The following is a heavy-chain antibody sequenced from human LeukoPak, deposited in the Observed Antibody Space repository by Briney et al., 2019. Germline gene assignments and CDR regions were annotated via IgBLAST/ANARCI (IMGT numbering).Heavy chain of an antibody. D-gene: IGHD4-11*01. V-gene: IGHV4-4*07. Sequence: SETLSLTCTVSGGSISSYYWSWIRQPAGKGLEWIGRIYTSGSTNYNPSLKSRVTMSVDTSKNQFSLKLSSVTAADTAVYYCAREITTEDYYYYMDVWGKGTTVTASS. CDR1: GGSISSYY. CDR3: AREITTEDYYYYMDV. J-gene: IGHJ6*03. CDR2: IYTSGST.